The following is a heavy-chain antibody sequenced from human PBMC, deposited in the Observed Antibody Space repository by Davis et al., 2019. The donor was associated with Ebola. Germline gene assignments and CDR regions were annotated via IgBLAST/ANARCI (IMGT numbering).Heavy chain of an antibody. Sequence: GESLKISCAASGFTFSSYAMSWVRQAPGKGLEWVSAISGSGGSTYYADSVKGRFTISRDNSKNTLYLQMNSLRAEDTAVYYCARRKVVPAAIDPDHYYYYGMDVWGQGTTVTVSS. D-gene: IGHD2-2*01. J-gene: IGHJ6*02. V-gene: IGHV3-23*01. CDR3: ARRKVVPAAIDPDHYYYYGMDV. CDR2: ISGSGGST. CDR1: GFTFSSYA.